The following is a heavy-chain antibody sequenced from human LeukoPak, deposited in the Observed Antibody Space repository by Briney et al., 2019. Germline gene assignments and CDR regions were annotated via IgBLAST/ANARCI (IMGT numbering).Heavy chain of an antibody. V-gene: IGHV3-74*01. CDR2: INSDGTSI. CDR3: ARDRWNFDY. CDR1: GFTFSDYW. J-gene: IGHJ4*02. D-gene: IGHD4-23*01. Sequence: GRXLRLSCAASGFTFSDYWMHWVRQAPGKGLVWVSRINSDGTSIIYADSVKGRFTISRDNAKNTLYLQMNSLRAEDSAVYYCARDRWNFDYWGQGTLVTVSS.